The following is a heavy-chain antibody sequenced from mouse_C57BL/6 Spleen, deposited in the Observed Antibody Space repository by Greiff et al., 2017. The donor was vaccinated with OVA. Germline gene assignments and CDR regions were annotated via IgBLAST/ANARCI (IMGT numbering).Heavy chain of an antibody. J-gene: IGHJ2*01. CDR1: GYTFTSYW. D-gene: IGHD1-3*01. Sequence: QVQLQQSGAELVMPGASVKLSCKASGYTFTSYWMHWVKQRPGQGLEWIGEIDPSDSYTNYNQKFKGKSTLTVDKSSSTAYMQLSSLTSEDSAVYYCARALYVYFDYWGQGTTLTVSS. CDR2: IDPSDSYT. CDR3: ARALYVYFDY. V-gene: IGHV1-69*01.